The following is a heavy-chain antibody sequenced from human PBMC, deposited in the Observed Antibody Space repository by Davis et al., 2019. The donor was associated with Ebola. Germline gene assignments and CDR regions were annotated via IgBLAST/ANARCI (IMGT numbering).Heavy chain of an antibody. CDR3: ARGNGQNYGSALDY. Sequence: GESLKISCAASGFTFSSYWMHWVRQAPGKGLVWVSRINSDSSSRSYADSVKGRFTISRDNAKNTLYLQMNSLGAEDTAVYYCARGNGQNYGSALDYWGQRTLVTVSS. J-gene: IGHJ4*02. V-gene: IGHV3-74*01. CDR1: GFTFSSYW. CDR2: INSDSSSR. D-gene: IGHD3-10*01.